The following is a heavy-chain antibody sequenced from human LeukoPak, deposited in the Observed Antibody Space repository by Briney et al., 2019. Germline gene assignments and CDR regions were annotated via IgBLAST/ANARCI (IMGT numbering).Heavy chain of an antibody. J-gene: IGHJ4*02. D-gene: IGHD3-22*01. CDR3: ARDGDTSGYSD. V-gene: IGHV3-7*01. Sequence: GGSLRLSCAASGFTFSLYWMSWLRQGPGKGLEWVANIKQDGSEKYFVDSVKGRFTISRDNAKNSLYLQMNSLRAEDTAAYYCARDGDTSGYSDWGQGTLVTVSS. CDR2: IKQDGSEK. CDR1: GFTFSLYW.